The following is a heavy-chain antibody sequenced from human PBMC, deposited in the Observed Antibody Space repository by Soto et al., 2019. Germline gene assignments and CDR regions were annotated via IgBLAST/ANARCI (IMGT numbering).Heavy chain of an antibody. Sequence: PGGSLRLSCAASGFTFSSYAMTWVRQAPGKGLEWVSGISGNGVSTYYADSVNGRFNISRDNSKNTLYLQMNSLRVEDTALYYCAKQRVNFDYWGQGTLVTVS. J-gene: IGHJ4*02. CDR3: AKQRVNFDY. V-gene: IGHV3-23*01. CDR1: GFTFSSYA. CDR2: ISGNGVST.